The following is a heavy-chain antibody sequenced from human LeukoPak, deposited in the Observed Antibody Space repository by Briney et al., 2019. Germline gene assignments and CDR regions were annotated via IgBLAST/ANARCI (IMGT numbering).Heavy chain of an antibody. CDR1: GDSVSRNSAA. D-gene: IGHD1-1*01. V-gene: IGHV6-1*01. CDR3: ARVIRGTTGTIEY. CDR2: TYYRSKWYN. J-gene: IGHJ4*02. Sequence: SQTLSLTFAISGDSVSRNSAAWDWIRQSPSRGLEWLGRTYYRSKWYNDYAVSVKSRIIINPDTTKNQFSLQLSSVTPEDTAVYYCARVIRGTTGTIEYWGQGTLVTVSS.